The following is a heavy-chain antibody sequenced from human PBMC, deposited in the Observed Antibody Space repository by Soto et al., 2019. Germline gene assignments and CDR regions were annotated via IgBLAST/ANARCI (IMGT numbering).Heavy chain of an antibody. J-gene: IGHJ4*02. CDR1: GGSFSGYY. Sequence: PXETLSLTCAVYGGSFSGYYWSWIRQPPGKGLEWIGEINHSGSTNYNPSLKSRVTISVDTSKNQFSLKLSSVTAADTAVYYCARGRYDYVWGVRFDYWGQGTLVTVSS. D-gene: IGHD3-16*01. CDR3: ARGRYDYVWGVRFDY. V-gene: IGHV4-34*01. CDR2: INHSGST.